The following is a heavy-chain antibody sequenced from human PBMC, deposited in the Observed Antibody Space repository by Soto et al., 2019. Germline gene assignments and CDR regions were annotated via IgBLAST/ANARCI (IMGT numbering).Heavy chain of an antibody. Sequence: QITLKESGPTLVKPTQTLTLTCTFSGFSLSTSGVGVAWIRQPPGKALEWLALIYWDGDKRYSPSLKSRLTNTKDTSSNQVVRTMTNIDPVDTATDYCAHRSNLLLAISGCYDFDYWGQGTLVTVSS. V-gene: IGHV2-5*02. CDR1: GFSLSTSGVG. CDR2: IYWDGDK. J-gene: IGHJ4*02. D-gene: IGHD6-19*01. CDR3: AHRSNLLLAISGCYDFDY.